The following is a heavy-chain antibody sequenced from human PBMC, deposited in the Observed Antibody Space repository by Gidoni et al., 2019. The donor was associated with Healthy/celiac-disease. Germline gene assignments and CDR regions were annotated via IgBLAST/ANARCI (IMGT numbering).Heavy chain of an antibody. CDR3: ARGDTRYSGYDYSAFDI. D-gene: IGHD5-12*01. CDR1: GGTFSSYA. J-gene: IGHJ3*02. Sequence: QVQLVQSGAEVKKPGSAVKVSCKAFGGTFSSYAISWVRQAPGQGLEWMGGIILIFGTANYGRKFQGRVTITADDSTSTAYMELSSLRSEDTAVYYCARGDTRYSGYDYSAFDIWGQGTMVTVSS. V-gene: IGHV1-69*01. CDR2: IILIFGTA.